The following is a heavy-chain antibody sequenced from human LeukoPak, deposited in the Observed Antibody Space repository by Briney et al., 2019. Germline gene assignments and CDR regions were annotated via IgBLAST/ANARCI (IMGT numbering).Heavy chain of an antibody. V-gene: IGHV1-69*04. CDR2: IIPILGIA. CDR3: AREGYYDSSGYHHGYFDY. Sequence: SVKVSCKASGGTFSSYAISWVRQAPGQGLEWMGRIIPILGIANYAQKFQGRVTITADKSTSTAYMELSSLRSEDTAVYYCAREGYYDSSGYHHGYFDYWGQGTLVTVSS. D-gene: IGHD3-22*01. J-gene: IGHJ4*02. CDR1: GGTFSSYA.